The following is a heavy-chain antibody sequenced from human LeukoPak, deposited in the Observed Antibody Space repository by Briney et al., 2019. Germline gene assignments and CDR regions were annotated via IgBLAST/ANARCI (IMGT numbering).Heavy chain of an antibody. D-gene: IGHD5-12*01. CDR3: ARDRTDDYDVNLDC. V-gene: IGHV3-74*01. J-gene: IGHJ4*02. CDR1: GFTFSTYY. Sequence: GGSLRLSCAASGFTFSTYYMHWVRQAPGKGLVWVSRTNTEGSSTSYADSVKGRFTISRDNAKNTLYLQMNSLRAEDTAVYYCARDRTDDYDVNLDCWGQGTLVTVSS. CDR2: TNTEGSST.